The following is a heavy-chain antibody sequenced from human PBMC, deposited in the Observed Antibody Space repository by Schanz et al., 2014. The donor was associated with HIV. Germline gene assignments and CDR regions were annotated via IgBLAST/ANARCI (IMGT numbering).Heavy chain of an antibody. CDR1: GGSFSGHY. CDR2: IYQSGGT. CDR3: ARGTDDFPPDS. D-gene: IGHD3-3*01. V-gene: IGHV4-34*02. Sequence: QAQLQQWGAGLLKPSETLTLTCVVYGGSFSGHYWSWIRQPPGRGLEWIGEIYQSGGTDYSPSFKSRITISVDTSKNQVSLNLNSMTAADTAVYYCARGTDDFPPDSWGQGTQVIVSS. J-gene: IGHJ4*02.